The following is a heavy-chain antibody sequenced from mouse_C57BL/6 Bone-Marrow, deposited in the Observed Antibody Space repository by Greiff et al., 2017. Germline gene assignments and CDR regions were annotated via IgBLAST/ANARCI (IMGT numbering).Heavy chain of an antibody. CDR3: ARGGDDYGYFDV. CDR2: IYPGDGDT. CDR1: GYAFSSSW. V-gene: IGHV1-82*01. Sequence: VHLVESGPELVKPGASVKISCKASGYAFSSSWMNWVKQRPGKGLEWIGRIYPGDGDTNYNGKFKGKATLTADKSSSTAYMQLSSLTSEDSAVYCCARGGDDYGYFDVWGTGTTVTVSS. J-gene: IGHJ1*03. D-gene: IGHD2-4*01.